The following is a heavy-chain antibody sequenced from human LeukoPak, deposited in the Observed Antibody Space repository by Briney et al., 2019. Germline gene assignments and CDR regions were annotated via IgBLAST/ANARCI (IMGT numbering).Heavy chain of an antibody. Sequence: ASVKVSCKASGYTFTAYYMHWVRQAPGQGLEWMAWINPDSGSTNFAQKFQGRITMTRDTSIATAYMELSRLTSGDTAVYYCARQRITMVKNAFDIWGQGTLVTVSS. D-gene: IGHD3-10*01. J-gene: IGHJ3*02. V-gene: IGHV1-2*02. CDR3: ARQRITMVKNAFDI. CDR2: INPDSGST. CDR1: GYTFTAYY.